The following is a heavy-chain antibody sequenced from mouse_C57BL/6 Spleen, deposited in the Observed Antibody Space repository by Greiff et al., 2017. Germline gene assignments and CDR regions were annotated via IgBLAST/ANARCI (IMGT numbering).Heavy chain of an antibody. Sequence: EVKVVESGGGLVKPGGSLKLSCAASGFTFSSYAMSWVRQTPEKRLEWVATISDGGSYTYYPDNVKGRFTISRDNAKNNLYLQMSHLKSEDTAMYYCARDGAYYSNPFDYWGQGTTLTVSS. J-gene: IGHJ2*01. V-gene: IGHV5-4*01. CDR1: GFTFSSYA. CDR3: ARDGAYYSNPFDY. D-gene: IGHD2-5*01. CDR2: ISDGGSYT.